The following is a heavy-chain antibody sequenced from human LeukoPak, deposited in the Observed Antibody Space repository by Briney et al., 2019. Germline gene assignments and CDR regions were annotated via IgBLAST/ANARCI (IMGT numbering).Heavy chain of an antibody. Sequence: ASVKVSCKASGYTFTGYYMHWVRQAPGQGLEWMGWINPNSGGTNYAQKFQGRVTMTRDTSISTAYMELSRLRSDDTAVYYCAGDESSSLIPPYYYYYMDVWGKGTTVTISS. CDR2: INPNSGGT. J-gene: IGHJ6*03. D-gene: IGHD3-22*01. CDR3: AGDESSSLIPPYYYYYMDV. CDR1: GYTFTGYY. V-gene: IGHV1-2*02.